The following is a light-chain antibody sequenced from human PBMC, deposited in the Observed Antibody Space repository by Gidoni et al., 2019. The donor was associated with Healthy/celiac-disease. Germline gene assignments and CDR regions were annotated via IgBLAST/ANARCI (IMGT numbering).Light chain of an antibody. CDR3: QQYNYWRPA. Sequence: EIVLTQSPATLSVSPGARATLSCRASQRVSSNLACYQQQPGQAPRLLIDGASTRAPGIPARISGSGSGTEFTPTSSRLQSEDVAVYYCQQYNYWRPAFGQGTKVEIK. V-gene: IGKV3-15*01. J-gene: IGKJ1*01. CDR1: QRVSSN. CDR2: GAS.